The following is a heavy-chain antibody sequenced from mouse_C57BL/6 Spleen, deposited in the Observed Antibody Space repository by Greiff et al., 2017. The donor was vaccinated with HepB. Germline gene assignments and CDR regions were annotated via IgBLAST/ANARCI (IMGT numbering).Heavy chain of an antibody. J-gene: IGHJ3*01. D-gene: IGHD2-4*01. CDR2: IHPPDSDT. CDR3: AAIYYDYDEFAY. V-gene: IGHV1-74*01. Sequence: QVQLKQPGAELVKPGASVKVSCKASGYTFTSYWMHWVKQRPGQGLEWIGRIHPPDSDTNYNQKFKGKATLTVDKSSSTAYMQLSSLTSEDSAVDYCAAIYYDYDEFAYWGQGTLVTVSA. CDR1: GYTFTSYW.